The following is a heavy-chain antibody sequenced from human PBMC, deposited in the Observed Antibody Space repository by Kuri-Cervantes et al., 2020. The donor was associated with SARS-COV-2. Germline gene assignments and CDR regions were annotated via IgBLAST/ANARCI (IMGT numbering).Heavy chain of an antibody. Sequence: ASVKVSCKASGGTFSSYTISWVRRAPGQGLEWMGRIIPILGIANYAQKFQGRVTITADKSTSTAYMELSSLRSEDTAVYYCAADMAYCGGDCYSNYYYYYGMDVWGQGTTVTVSS. J-gene: IGHJ6*02. V-gene: IGHV1-69*02. D-gene: IGHD2-21*02. CDR2: IIPILGIA. CDR1: GGTFSSYT. CDR3: AADMAYCGGDCYSNYYYYYGMDV.